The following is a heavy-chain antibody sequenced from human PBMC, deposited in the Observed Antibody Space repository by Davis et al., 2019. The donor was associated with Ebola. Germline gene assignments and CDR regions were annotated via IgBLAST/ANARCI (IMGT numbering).Heavy chain of an antibody. CDR1: GFTFGSYS. V-gene: IGHV3-21*01. D-gene: IGHD4-17*01. J-gene: IGHJ4*02. CDR3: ARDRSVTTVTNFDY. CDR2: ISTSSTYI. Sequence: GESLKISCAASGFTFGSYSMSWVRQAPGKGLEWVSCISTSSTYIYYADSVKGRFTISRDNAKNSLYLQLNSLRAEDTAVYYCARDRSVTTVTNFDYWGQGTLVTVSS.